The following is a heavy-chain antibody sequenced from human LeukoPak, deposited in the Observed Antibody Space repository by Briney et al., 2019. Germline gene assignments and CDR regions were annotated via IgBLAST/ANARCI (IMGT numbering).Heavy chain of an antibody. CDR3: VRDRAEGRAWVEFVP. Sequence: GGSLRLSCAAYGFTVSSYGMSWVRQAPGKGPEWVSLVYRDGVTRYADSVQGRFTISRDNSKHTVYLQKNNLRVEDTAVYHCVRDRAEGRAWVEFVPWVQGIQVSVRS. J-gene: IGHJ5*02. CDR2: VYRDGVT. CDR1: GFTVSSYG. V-gene: IGHV3-66*02.